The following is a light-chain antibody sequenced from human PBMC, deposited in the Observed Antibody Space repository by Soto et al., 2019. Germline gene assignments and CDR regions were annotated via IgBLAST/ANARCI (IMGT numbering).Light chain of an antibody. CDR3: QSFDRSLSSVV. CDR1: RSNIGAGYD. CDR2: GNI. V-gene: IGLV1-40*01. J-gene: IGLJ2*01. Sequence: QSVLTQPPSVSGAPGQRVTISCTGSRSNIGAGYDVQWYQQLPGTAPKLLISGNINRPSGVPDRFSGSKFGTSASLAITGLQAEDEADYYCQSFDRSLSSVVFGGGTKPTVL.